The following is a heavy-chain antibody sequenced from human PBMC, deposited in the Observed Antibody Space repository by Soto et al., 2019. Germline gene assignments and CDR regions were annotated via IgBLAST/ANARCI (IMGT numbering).Heavy chain of an antibody. V-gene: IGHV4-38-2*01. CDR3: ASHSSSLYGVDY. J-gene: IGHJ4*01. D-gene: IGHD6-13*01. CDR2: IYHSGST. Sequence: PSETLSLTCAVSGYSISSGYYWGWIRQPPGKGLEWIGSIYHSGSTYYNPSLKSRVTISVDTSKNQFSLKLSSVTAADTAVYYCASHSSSLYGVDYWGDVTTLPVYS. CDR1: GYSISSGYY.